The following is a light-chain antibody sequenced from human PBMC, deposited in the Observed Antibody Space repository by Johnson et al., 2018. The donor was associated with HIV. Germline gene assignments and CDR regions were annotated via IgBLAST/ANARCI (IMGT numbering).Light chain of an antibody. CDR3: GTWDSSLSAGGV. J-gene: IGLJ1*01. Sequence: QSVLTQPPSVSAAPGQKVTISCSGSSSNIGNNYVSWYQQLPGTAPKLLIYENTERPSGIPDRFSGSKSGTSATLGITGLQTGDEADYYCGTWDSSLSAGGVFGTGTKVTVL. CDR1: SSNIGNNY. CDR2: ENT. V-gene: IGLV1-51*02.